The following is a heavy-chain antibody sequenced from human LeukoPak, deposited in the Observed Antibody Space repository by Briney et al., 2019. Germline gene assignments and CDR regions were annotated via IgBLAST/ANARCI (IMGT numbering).Heavy chain of an antibody. J-gene: IGHJ5*02. D-gene: IGHD2-2*01. CDR1: GFTFSSYA. CDR3: ARAPVKGTPIVVVPAANWFDP. V-gene: IGHV3-30-3*01. Sequence: GGSLRLSCAASGFTFSSYAMHWVRQAPGKGLEWVAVISYDGSNKYYADSVKGRFTISRDNSKNTLYLQMNSLRAEDTAVYYCARAPVKGTPIVVVPAANWFDPWGQGTLVTVSS. CDR2: ISYDGSNK.